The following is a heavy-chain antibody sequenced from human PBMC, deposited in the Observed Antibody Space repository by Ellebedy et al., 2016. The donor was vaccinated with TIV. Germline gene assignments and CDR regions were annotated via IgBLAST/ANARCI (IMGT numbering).Heavy chain of an antibody. CDR2: ISFDGNTQ. CDR1: GFTFNSYG. Sequence: GESLKISCAASGFTFNSYGMHWVRQAPGKGLEWVAIISFDGNTQYYADSVKGRFTVSRDNAENSLYLQMNSLRADDSAVYYCARAGRPLDYWGQGTLVTVSS. V-gene: IGHV3-30*03. J-gene: IGHJ4*02. CDR3: ARAGRPLDY. D-gene: IGHD3-10*01.